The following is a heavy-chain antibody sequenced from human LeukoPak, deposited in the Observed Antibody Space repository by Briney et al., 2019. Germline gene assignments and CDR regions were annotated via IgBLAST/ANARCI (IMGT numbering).Heavy chain of an antibody. D-gene: IGHD1-1*01. V-gene: IGHV3-15*01. CDR1: GFTFNNAW. J-gene: IGHJ4*02. Sequence: GGSLRLSCAASGFTFNNAWMSWVRRAPGKGLEWVGRIQSKTDGGTTDYAAPVKGRFTISRDDSKNTLYLQMNSLKTGDTAVYFCTTETPVWNAIDYWGQGTLVTVSS. CDR2: IQSKTDGGTT. CDR3: TTETPVWNAIDY.